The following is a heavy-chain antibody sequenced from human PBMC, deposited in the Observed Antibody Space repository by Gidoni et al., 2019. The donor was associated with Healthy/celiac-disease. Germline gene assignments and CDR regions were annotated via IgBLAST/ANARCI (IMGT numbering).Heavy chain of an antibody. D-gene: IGHD6-13*01. J-gene: IGHJ6*02. Sequence: EVQLVESGGGLVKPGGSLRLSCAASGFTFSRYSMNWVRQAPGKGLEWVSSISSSSSYIYYADSVKGRFTIARDNAKNSLYLQMNSLRAEDTAVYYCARAPLRGISSWEVNYYYYGMDVWGQGTTVTVSS. V-gene: IGHV3-21*01. CDR1: GFTFSRYS. CDR3: ARAPLRGISSWEVNYYYYGMDV. CDR2: ISSSSSYI.